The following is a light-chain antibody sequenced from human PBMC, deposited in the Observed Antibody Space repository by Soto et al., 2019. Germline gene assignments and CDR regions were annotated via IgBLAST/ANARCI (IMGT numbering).Light chain of an antibody. Sequence: EVVLTQSPLTLSLSPGESATLSCRASQNVFNYLAWYQQKPGQAPRLLIYDVSIRATGVPARFSGSGSGTDFILTIRSLQPGDFGVYYCQQRSNWPPVFGPGTKVEI. CDR1: QNVFNY. CDR2: DVS. J-gene: IGKJ3*01. V-gene: IGKV3-11*01. CDR3: QQRSNWPPV.